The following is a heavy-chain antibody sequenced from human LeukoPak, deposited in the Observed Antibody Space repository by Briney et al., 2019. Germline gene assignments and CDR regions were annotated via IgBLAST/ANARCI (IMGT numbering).Heavy chain of an antibody. CDR1: GDSVSSNSAA. Sequence: SQTLSLTCAISGDSVSSNSAAWNWIMQSPSRGLEWLGRTNYGSKWSNDYAVSVKSRIIINPDTSKNQFSPQLNSVTPEDTALYYCARSSGLYAFDIWGQGTMVTVSS. CDR2: TNYGSKWSN. V-gene: IGHV6-1*01. CDR3: ARSSGLYAFDI. J-gene: IGHJ3*02.